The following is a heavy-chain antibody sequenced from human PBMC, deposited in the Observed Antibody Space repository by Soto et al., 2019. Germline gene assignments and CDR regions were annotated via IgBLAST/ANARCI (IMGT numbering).Heavy chain of an antibody. CDR3: ARTYWSGWGRRLFDS. CDR1: AGSFSHYY. V-gene: IGHV4-34*01. J-gene: IGHJ4*02. D-gene: IGHD3-3*01. CDR2: IKHSGSS. Sequence: SETLSLTCAVYAGSFSHYYWNWIRQSPGKGLEWIGKIKHSGSSNYNPSLRTRVSISVDMSKNQFSLRLTSVTAADTAVYYCARTYWSGWGRRLFDSWGQGALVTVSS.